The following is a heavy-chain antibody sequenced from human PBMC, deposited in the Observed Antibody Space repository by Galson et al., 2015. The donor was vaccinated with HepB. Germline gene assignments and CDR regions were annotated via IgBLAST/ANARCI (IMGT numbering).Heavy chain of an antibody. V-gene: IGHV1-18*01. CDR1: AYSFSSYG. J-gene: IGHJ4*02. CDR2: INPYSDNT. Sequence: SVKVSCKASAYSFSSYGITWVRQAPGQGLEWMGWINPYSDNTKYAQKLLGRVTLTTDTSTSIAYMELRSLSSDDTAVYYCARNGVRSSDSDYWGQGTLVTVSS. D-gene: IGHD2-8*01. CDR3: ARNGVRSSDSDY.